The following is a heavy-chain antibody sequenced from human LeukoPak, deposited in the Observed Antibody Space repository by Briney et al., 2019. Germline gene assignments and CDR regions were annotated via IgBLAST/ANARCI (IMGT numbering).Heavy chain of an antibody. CDR1: GFSFDSYA. CDR2: ISDDGRNQ. Sequence: PGGSLRLSCAASGFSFDSYAPHWVRQAPGKGLEWMALISDDGRNQYYADSVKGRFTISRDNSKNTLYLQLNSLRTEDTAVYYCARDDGGNSGTFVDYWGQGTLVTVSS. J-gene: IGHJ4*02. V-gene: IGHV3-30*04. CDR3: ARDDGGNSGTFVDY. D-gene: IGHD1-26*01.